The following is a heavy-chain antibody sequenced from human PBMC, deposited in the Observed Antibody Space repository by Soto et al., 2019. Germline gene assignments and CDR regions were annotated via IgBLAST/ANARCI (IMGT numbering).Heavy chain of an antibody. D-gene: IGHD3-16*01. CDR2: INSDGSST. Sequence: EVQLVESGGGLVQPGGSLRLSCAASGFTFSSYWMHWVRQAPGKGLVWVSRINSDGSSTSYADSVKGRFTISRDNAKNKLYLQMNSLRAEDTDVYYCAKDYDYVWGIRGNWFDPWGQGTLVTVSS. CDR1: GFTFSSYW. J-gene: IGHJ5*02. CDR3: AKDYDYVWGIRGNWFDP. V-gene: IGHV3-74*01.